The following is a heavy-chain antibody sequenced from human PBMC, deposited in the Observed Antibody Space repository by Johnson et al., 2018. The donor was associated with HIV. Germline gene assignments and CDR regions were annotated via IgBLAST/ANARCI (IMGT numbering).Heavy chain of an antibody. Sequence: EVQLVESGGGLIQPGGSLRLSCAASGFTVSSNYMSCVRQAPGKGLEWVSVIYSGGSTYYADSVKGRFTISRDNTKNTLYLQRNSLRAEDTSVYYCARWGSMIEAACDIWDQGKMVTVSS. CDR1: GFTVSSNY. D-gene: IGHD3-16*01. CDR3: ARWGSMIEAACDI. CDR2: IYSGGST. J-gene: IGHJ3*02. V-gene: IGHV3-53*01.